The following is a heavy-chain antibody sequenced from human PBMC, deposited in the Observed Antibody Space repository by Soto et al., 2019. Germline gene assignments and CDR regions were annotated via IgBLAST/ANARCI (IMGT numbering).Heavy chain of an antibody. Sequence: QVQLVQSGAEVKKPGASVKVSCKASGYTFTGYYMHWVRQAPGQGLEWMGWINPNSGGTNYAQKFQGWVTMTRDTSISTAYMELSRLRSDDTAVYYCAREDDSGYHSGYFQHWGQGTLVTVSS. D-gene: IGHD5-12*01. V-gene: IGHV1-2*04. CDR1: GYTFTGYY. J-gene: IGHJ1*01. CDR2: INPNSGGT. CDR3: AREDDSGYHSGYFQH.